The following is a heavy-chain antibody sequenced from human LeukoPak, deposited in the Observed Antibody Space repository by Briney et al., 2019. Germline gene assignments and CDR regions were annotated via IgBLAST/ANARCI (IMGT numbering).Heavy chain of an antibody. CDR2: ISTYTGNA. CDR1: GCTFTTYG. J-gene: IGHJ4*02. V-gene: IGHV1-18*01. D-gene: IGHD1-14*01. Sequence: ASVKVSCKASGCTFTTYGLSWVRRAPGQGLEWMGWISTYTGNAKYSQKLQDRVAMTTDTSTSAGYMELRGLTSDDTAVYYCARVDRMAEIDFWGQGTLVIVSA. CDR3: ARVDRMAEIDF.